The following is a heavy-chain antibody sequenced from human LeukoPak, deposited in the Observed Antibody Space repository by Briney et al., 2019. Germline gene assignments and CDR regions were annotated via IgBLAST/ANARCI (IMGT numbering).Heavy chain of an antibody. CDR2: IIPIFGTA. CDR1: GYSFTNYG. D-gene: IGHD2-15*01. J-gene: IGHJ4*02. V-gene: IGHV1-69*06. Sequence: SVKVSCKASGYSFTNYGINWVRQAPGQGLEWMGGIIPIFGTANYAQKFQGRVTITADKSTSTAYMELSSLRSEDTAVYYCARDDPSGYCSGGSCYFPDYWGQGTLVTVSS. CDR3: ARDDPSGYCSGGSCYFPDY.